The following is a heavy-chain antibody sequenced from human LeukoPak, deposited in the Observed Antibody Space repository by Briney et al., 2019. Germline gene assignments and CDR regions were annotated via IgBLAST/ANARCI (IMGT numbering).Heavy chain of an antibody. CDR2: INPNSGGT. CDR3: ARAGYDFWSGYRDAFDI. Sequence: GASVKVSCKASGYTFTGYYMHWVRQAPGQGLEWMGWINPNSGGTNYAQKFQDRVTMTRDTSISTAYMELSRLRSDDTAVYYCARAGYDFWSGYRDAFDIWGQGTMVTVSS. J-gene: IGHJ3*02. V-gene: IGHV1-2*02. D-gene: IGHD3-3*01. CDR1: GYTFTGYY.